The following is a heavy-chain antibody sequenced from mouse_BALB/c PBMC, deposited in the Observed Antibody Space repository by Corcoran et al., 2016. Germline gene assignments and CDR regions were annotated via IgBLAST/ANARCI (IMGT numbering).Heavy chain of an antibody. CDR1: GYSFTDYN. J-gene: IGHJ4*01. Sequence: GTELVKPGASVKVSCKASGYSFTDYNMYWVKQSHGKSLEWIGYIDPYNGGTSYNQKFKGKATLTVDKSSSTAFMHLNSLTSEDSAVYYCARNYYGYGGFLMDYWGQGTSVTVSS. CDR3: ARNYYGYGGFLMDY. V-gene: IGHV1S135*01. CDR2: IDPYNGGT. D-gene: IGHD1-2*01.